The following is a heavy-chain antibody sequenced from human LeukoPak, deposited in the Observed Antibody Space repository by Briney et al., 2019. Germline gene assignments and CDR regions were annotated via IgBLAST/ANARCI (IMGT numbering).Heavy chain of an antibody. CDR2: INHSGST. J-gene: IGHJ4*02. V-gene: IGHV4-34*01. CDR3: ARGYYGGGLDY. CDR1: GGSFSGYY. D-gene: IGHD4-17*01. Sequence: SETLSLTCAVYGGSFSGYYWSWIRQPPGKGLEWIGEINHSGSTNYNPSLKSRVTISVDTSKNQFSLKLSSVTAADTAVYYCARGYYGGGLDYWGQGTLVTVSS.